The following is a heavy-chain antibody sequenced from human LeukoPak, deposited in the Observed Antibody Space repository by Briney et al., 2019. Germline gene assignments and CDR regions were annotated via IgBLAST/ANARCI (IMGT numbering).Heavy chain of an antibody. CDR1: GYTFTSYW. V-gene: IGHV5-51*01. Sequence: GESLKISCKGSGYTFTSYWIGWVRQMPGKGLEWTGIVHPTNSDTTNSPSFQGQVTMSADKSLSTAYLHWSSLKAADTAIYYCARGRFDPRDAFDIWGQGTMVTVFS. CDR2: VHPTNSDT. D-gene: IGHD3-9*01. J-gene: IGHJ3*02. CDR3: ARGRFDPRDAFDI.